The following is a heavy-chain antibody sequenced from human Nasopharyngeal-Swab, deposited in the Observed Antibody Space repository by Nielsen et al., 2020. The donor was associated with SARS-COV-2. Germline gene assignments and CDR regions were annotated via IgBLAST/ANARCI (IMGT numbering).Heavy chain of an antibody. CDR3: ASLPNPYQGWFDP. Sequence: GESLKISCKGSGYGFTSYWIGWGRQMPGKGLEWMGIMYPGDSDTRYSPSFQGQVTISADKSISTAYLQWSSLKASDTAMYYCASLPNPYQGWFDPWGQGTLVTVSS. CDR2: MYPGDSDT. J-gene: IGHJ5*02. D-gene: IGHD2-2*01. CDR1: GYGFTSYW. V-gene: IGHV5-51*01.